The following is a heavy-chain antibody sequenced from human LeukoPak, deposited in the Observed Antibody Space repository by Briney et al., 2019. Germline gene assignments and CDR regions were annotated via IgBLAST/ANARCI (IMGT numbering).Heavy chain of an antibody. CDR1: VSTFLNYA. J-gene: IGHJ4*02. V-gene: IGHV3-64D*06. D-gene: IGHD6-13*01. Sequence: GRALSLSFSPTVSTFLNYAMHWDRQPQGKGLEYFSAISSNWCRTYYADSLKGRLTISRDNSKNTLYLQMSSLRADDTAVYYCEKGHLSSSWAFDYWGQGTLVTV. CDR2: ISSNWCRT. CDR3: EKGHLSSSWAFDY.